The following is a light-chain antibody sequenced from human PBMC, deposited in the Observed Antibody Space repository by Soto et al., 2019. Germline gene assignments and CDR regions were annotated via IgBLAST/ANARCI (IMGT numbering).Light chain of an antibody. V-gene: IGLV2-8*01. CDR2: EVY. Sequence: QSALTQPPSASGSPGQSVTISCTGTDSYVGGYNFVSWYQQHPGRAPKLMIYEVYQRPSGVPDRFSGSKSGNTASLTVSGLQAEDEANYYCSSYAASDNFVIFGGGTKLTVL. J-gene: IGLJ2*01. CDR3: SSYAASDNFVI. CDR1: DSYVGGYNF.